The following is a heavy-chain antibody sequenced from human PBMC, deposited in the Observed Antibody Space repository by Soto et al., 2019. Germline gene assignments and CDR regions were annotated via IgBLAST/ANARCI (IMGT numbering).Heavy chain of an antibody. CDR2: IWDDGRRK. Sequence: QAQLVESGGGVVQPGRSLRLSCAASGFTFSLYGMHWVRQAPGKGLEGVAAIWDDGRRKDYADAVKDRLYISRDNSKNTLYLQLDSLRPEDTAVYYCATWQGSLNFHYWGQGTLVTVSS. CDR3: ATWQGSLNFHY. CDR1: GFTFSLYG. V-gene: IGHV3-33*01. J-gene: IGHJ4*02.